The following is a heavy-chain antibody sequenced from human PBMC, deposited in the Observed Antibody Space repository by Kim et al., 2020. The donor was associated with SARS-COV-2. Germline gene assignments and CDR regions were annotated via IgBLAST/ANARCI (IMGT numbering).Heavy chain of an antibody. CDR3: ARHGVIVIPGAFDI. V-gene: IGHV4-39*01. Sequence: GTLSLTCTVSGGSISSSSYYWGWIRQPPGKGLEWIGSIYYSGSTYYNPSLKSRVTISVDTSKNQFSLKLSSVTAADTAVYYCARHGVIVIPGAFDIWGQRTMVTVSS. D-gene: IGHD3-16*02. CDR1: GGSISSSSYY. J-gene: IGHJ3*02. CDR2: IYYSGST.